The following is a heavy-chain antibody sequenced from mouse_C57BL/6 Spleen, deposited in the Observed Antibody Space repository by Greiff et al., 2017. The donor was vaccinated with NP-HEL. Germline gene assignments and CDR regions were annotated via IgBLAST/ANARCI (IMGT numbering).Heavy chain of an antibody. CDR3: ARDGDYGAWLAY. D-gene: IGHD2-4*01. J-gene: IGHJ3*01. CDR2: ISDGGSYT. CDR1: GFTFSSYA. V-gene: IGHV5-4*01. Sequence: EVQRVESGGGLVKPGGSLKLSCAASGFTFSSYAMSWVRQTPEKRLEWVATISDGGSYTYYPDNVKGRFTISRDKAKNNLYLQMSHLKSEDTAMYYCARDGDYGAWLAYWGQGTPVTVSA.